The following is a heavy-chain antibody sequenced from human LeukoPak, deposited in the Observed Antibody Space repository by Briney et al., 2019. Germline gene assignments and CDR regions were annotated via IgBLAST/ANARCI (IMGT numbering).Heavy chain of an antibody. Sequence: GGSLRLSCAASGFTFSSYWMSWVRQAPGKGLEWVANMDQDGTEKNYVDSVKGRFTISRDNAKNLLYVQMNSLRAEDTAVYYCARDRGITGMAGTYYWGQGTLVTVSS. CDR1: GFTFSSYW. D-gene: IGHD3-3*01. J-gene: IGHJ4*02. CDR2: MDQDGTEK. V-gene: IGHV3-7*05. CDR3: ARDRGITGMAGTYY.